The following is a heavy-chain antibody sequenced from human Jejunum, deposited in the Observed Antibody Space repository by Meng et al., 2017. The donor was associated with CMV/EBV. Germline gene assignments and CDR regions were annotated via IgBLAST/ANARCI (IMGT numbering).Heavy chain of an antibody. D-gene: IGHD1-1*01. V-gene: IGHV4-59*11. CDR3: ARVKDPGTWRGYFDY. J-gene: IGHJ4*02. CDR1: GGSLNNHH. CDR2: MYYSGSI. Sequence: QVQLQESGPGLVKPSETLSLTCTVSGGSLNNHHWSWIRQPPGKGLEWIGFMYYSGSINYKPSLKSRVTISVDTSKNQFSLTLSSVTAADTAMYYCARVKDPGTWRGYFDYWGQGTLVTVSS.